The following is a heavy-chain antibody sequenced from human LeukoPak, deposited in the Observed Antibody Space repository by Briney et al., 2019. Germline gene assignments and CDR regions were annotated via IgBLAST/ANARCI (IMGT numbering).Heavy chain of an antibody. CDR1: GFTFGDYA. CDR2: IRSKTYGGTT. D-gene: IGHD2-21*02. V-gene: IGHV3-49*04. Sequence: GGSLRLSCTASGFTFGDYAMNWVRQAPGQGLEWVGFIRSKTYGGTTEYAASVKGRFSISRDDSKSIAYLQMNSLKTEDTAVYYCTRDYGTAEGYYGMDFWGQGTTVTVS. J-gene: IGHJ6*02. CDR3: TRDYGTAEGYYGMDF.